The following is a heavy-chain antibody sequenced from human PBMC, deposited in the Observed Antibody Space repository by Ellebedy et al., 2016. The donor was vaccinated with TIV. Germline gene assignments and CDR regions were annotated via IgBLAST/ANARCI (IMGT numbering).Heavy chain of an antibody. D-gene: IGHD4-17*01. V-gene: IGHV3-7*01. CDR3: ARRASYGDYAVQVNPWFDP. CDR1: GFTFSSYW. Sequence: GESLKISCAASGFTFSSYWMSWVRQAPGKGLEWVANIKQDGSEKYYVDSVEGRFTISRDNAMNSLYLQMNSLRVEDTAVYYCARRASYGDYAVQVNPWFDPWGQGTLVTVSS. CDR2: IKQDGSEK. J-gene: IGHJ5*02.